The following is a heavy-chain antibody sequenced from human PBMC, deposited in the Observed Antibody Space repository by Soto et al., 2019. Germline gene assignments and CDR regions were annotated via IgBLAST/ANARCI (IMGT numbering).Heavy chain of an antibody. D-gene: IGHD3-22*01. CDR1: GYTFTSYA. CDR2: INAGNGNT. V-gene: IGHV1-3*01. J-gene: IGHJ4*02. Sequence: QVQLVQSGAEVKKPGASVKVSCKASGYTFTSYAMHWVRQAPGQRLEWMGWINAGNGNTKYSQKFQGRVTITRDTSASTAYMDLSSLRSEDTAVYYCAKDYYDSSGYYPPALLFDYWGQGPLVTVSS. CDR3: AKDYYDSSGYYPPALLFDY.